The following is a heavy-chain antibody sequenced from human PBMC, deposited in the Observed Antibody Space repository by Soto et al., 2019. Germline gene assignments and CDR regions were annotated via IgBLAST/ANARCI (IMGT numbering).Heavy chain of an antibody. CDR3: ARPRRGITMVRGVPYYYYGMEV. D-gene: IGHD3-10*01. J-gene: IGHJ6*02. CDR2: IIPIFGTA. V-gene: IGHV1-69*13. CDR1: GGTFSSYA. Sequence: GASVKVSCKASGGTFSSYAISWVRQAPGQGLEWMGGIIPIFGTANYAQKFQGRVTITADESTSTAYMELSSLRSEDTAVYYCARPRRGITMVRGVPYYYYGMEVWGQGTTVTVS.